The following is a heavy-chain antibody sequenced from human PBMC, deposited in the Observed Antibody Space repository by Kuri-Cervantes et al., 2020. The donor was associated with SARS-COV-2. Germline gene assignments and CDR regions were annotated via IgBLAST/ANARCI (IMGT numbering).Heavy chain of an antibody. CDR1: GFTFSSYS. CDR2: ISSSSSYI. CDR3: AIIESPSDYYYYYGMDV. Sequence: GESLKISCAASGFTFSSYSMNWVRQAPGKGPEWVSSISSSSSYIYYADSVKGRFTISRDNAKNSLYLQMNSLRAEDTAVYYCAIIESPSDYYYYYGMDVWGQGTTVTVSS. V-gene: IGHV3-21*01. J-gene: IGHJ6*02. D-gene: IGHD3-10*01.